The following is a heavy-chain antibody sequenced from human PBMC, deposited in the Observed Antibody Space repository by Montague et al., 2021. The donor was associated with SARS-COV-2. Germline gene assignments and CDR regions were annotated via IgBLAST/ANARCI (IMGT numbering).Heavy chain of an antibody. CDR2: ISQSGNT. D-gene: IGHD2-2*02. CDR3: ARLGDGIVPSPILGLGPYYSFYYMDV. CDR1: GGSFSRYY. V-gene: IGHV4-34*01. Sequence: SETLSLTCAVSGGSFSRYYWSWIRQPPGKGLEWIGEISQSGNTKYNPSLQSRVSILLDTSRNQFSLKVGSVTAADTAIYYCARLGDGIVPSPILGLGPYYSFYYMDVWGKGTTVTVSS. J-gene: IGHJ6*03.